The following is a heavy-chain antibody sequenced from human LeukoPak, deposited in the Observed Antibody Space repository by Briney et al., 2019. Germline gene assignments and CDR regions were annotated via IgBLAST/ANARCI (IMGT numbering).Heavy chain of an antibody. CDR1: GFSFSGSA. CDR2: IRSKANSYAT. Sequence: GGSLKLSCAASGFSFSGSAMHWVRQASGKGLEWVGRIRSKANSYATAYAASVKGRFTISREDSKHTAYLQMNSLKTEDTAIYYCTTGPDPTFDYWGRGTLVTVSS. CDR3: TTGPDPTFDY. J-gene: IGHJ4*02. V-gene: IGHV3-73*01.